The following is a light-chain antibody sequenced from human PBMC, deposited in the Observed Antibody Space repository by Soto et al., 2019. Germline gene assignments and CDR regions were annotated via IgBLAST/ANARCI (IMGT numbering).Light chain of an antibody. CDR2: DAS. CDR3: QQRTNWSPIT. Sequence: EIVLTQSPATLSLSPGERSTLSCMAIQSVSNYLAWYQQKSCQAPRLLIYDASNSATGIPARFSGSGSGTDFTLSISSLEHEDFAVYYCQQRTNWSPITFGQGTRLEIK. J-gene: IGKJ5*01. V-gene: IGKV3-11*01. CDR1: QSVSNY.